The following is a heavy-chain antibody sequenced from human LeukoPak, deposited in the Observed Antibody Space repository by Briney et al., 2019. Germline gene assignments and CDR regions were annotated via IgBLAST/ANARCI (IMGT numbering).Heavy chain of an antibody. CDR1: GFTFSSYG. D-gene: IGHD2-2*01. J-gene: IGHJ6*03. CDR2: ISYDGSNK. CDR3: AKEALSSTSCIGLCYYYYMDV. V-gene: IGHV3-30*18. Sequence: PGGSLRLSCAASGFTFSSYGMHWVRQAPGKGLEWVAVISYDGSNKYYADSVKGRFTVSRDNSKNTLYVQMNSLRAEDTAVYYCAKEALSSTSCIGLCYYYYMDVWGKGTTVTVCS.